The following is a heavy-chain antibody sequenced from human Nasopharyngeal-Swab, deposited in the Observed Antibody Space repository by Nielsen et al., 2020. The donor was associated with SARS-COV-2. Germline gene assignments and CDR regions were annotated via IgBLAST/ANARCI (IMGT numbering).Heavy chain of an antibody. CDR2: IYYSGST. CDR1: GGSISSGGYY. Sequence: SETLPLTCTVSGGSISSGGYYWSWIRQHPGKGLEWIGYIYYSGSTYYNPSLKSRVTISVDTSKNQFSLKLSSVTAADTAVYYCAREVVPAAIPYYYYGMDVWGQGTTVTVSS. V-gene: IGHV4-31*03. CDR3: AREVVPAAIPYYYYGMDV. D-gene: IGHD2-2*01. J-gene: IGHJ6*02.